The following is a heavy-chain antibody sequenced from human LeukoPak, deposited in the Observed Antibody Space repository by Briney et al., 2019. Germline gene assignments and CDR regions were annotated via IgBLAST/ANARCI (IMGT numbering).Heavy chain of an antibody. D-gene: IGHD3-22*01. CDR2: IYYSGST. Sequence: GSLRLSCAASGFTFSSYAMSWVRQAPGKGLEWIGSIYYSGSTYYNPSLKSRVTISVDTSKNQFSLKLSSVTAADTAVYYCARAPSLVVPGDYWGQGTLVTVSS. CDR1: GFTFSSYA. V-gene: IGHV4-39*01. J-gene: IGHJ4*02. CDR3: ARAPSLVVPGDY.